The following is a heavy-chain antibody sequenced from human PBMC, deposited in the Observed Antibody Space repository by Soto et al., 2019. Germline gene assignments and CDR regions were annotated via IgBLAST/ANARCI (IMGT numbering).Heavy chain of an antibody. CDR2: INPNSGGT. D-gene: IGHD2-15*01. V-gene: IGHV1-2*02. CDR3: ARTDIWAY. J-gene: IGHJ4*02. CDR1: GYTFTGYY. Sequence: ASVKVSCKASGYTFTGYYMHWVRQAPGQGLEWMGWINPNSGGTQYSPRFADRVTMTTDPFTSTAHMELKGLRSDDTAIYYCARTDIWAYWGQGTLVTVSS.